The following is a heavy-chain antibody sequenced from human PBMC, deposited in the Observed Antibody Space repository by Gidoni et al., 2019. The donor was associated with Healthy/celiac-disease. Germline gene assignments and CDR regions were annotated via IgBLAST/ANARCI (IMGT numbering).Heavy chain of an antibody. CDR3: AYYHPDHIFDY. D-gene: IGHD3-10*01. CDR2: IYWNDDK. J-gene: IGHJ4*02. CDR1: AFSLSTSRVG. V-gene: IGHV2-5*01. Sequence: QITLKDSGHTLVTPIQTPTLTCTFSAFSLSTSRVGVGWIRQPPGKALEWLALIYWNDDKRYSPSLKSRLTITKDTSKNQVVLTMTNMDPVDTATYYCAYYHPDHIFDYWGQGTLVTVSS.